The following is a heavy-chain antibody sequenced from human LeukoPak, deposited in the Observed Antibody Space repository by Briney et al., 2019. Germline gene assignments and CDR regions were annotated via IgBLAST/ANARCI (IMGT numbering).Heavy chain of an antibody. V-gene: IGHV3-23*01. CDR2: IDGSGGTT. D-gene: IGHD2-2*01. CDR3: AKAHCSSTSCSRADN. Sequence: GGSLRLSCAASGFTVSNNYMGWVRQAPGKGLEWVSAIDGSGGTTFYADSVKGRVTISRVQSTNTVYLQMNSLRADDTAVYYCAKAHCSSTSCSRADNWGQGTLVTVSS. CDR1: GFTVSNNY. J-gene: IGHJ4*02.